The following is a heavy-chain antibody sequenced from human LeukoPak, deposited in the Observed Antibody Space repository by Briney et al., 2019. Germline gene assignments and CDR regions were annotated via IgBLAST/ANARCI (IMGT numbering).Heavy chain of an antibody. CDR2: ISGSGGST. Sequence: PGGSLRLSCAASGFTFSSYGMSWVRQAPGKGLEWVSAISGSGGSTYYADSVKGRFTISRDNSKNTLYLQMNSLRAEDTAVYYCAKGHSSGWYYFDYWGHGTLVTVSS. CDR3: AKGHSSGWYYFDY. CDR1: GFTFSSYG. J-gene: IGHJ4*01. D-gene: IGHD6-19*01. V-gene: IGHV3-23*01.